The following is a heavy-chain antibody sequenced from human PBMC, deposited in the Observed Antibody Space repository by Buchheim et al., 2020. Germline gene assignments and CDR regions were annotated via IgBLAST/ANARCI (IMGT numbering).Heavy chain of an antibody. CDR2: IYYSGST. V-gene: IGHV4-39*01. CDR3: ARHPWQWLDFWYFDL. D-gene: IGHD6-19*01. CDR1: GGSISSSSYY. J-gene: IGHJ2*01. Sequence: QLQLQESGPGLVKPSETLSLTCTVSGGSISSSSYYWGWIRQPPGKGLEWIGSIYYSGSTYYNPSLKSRVTISVDTSKNQFSLKLSSVTAADTAVYYCARHPWQWLDFWYFDLWGRGTL.